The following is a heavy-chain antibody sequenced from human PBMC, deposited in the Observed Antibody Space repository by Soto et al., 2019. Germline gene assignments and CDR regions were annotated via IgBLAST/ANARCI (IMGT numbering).Heavy chain of an antibody. CDR3: STQASHFWRGYPQSYMDV. Sequence: EVQLVESGGGLVQPGGSLTLSCAASGSTFGASALHWVRHPSGRGLEWVGRIRSRGNNYATAYAASMDGRFTISRDDSKNTAYLQLNSLTTEDTAVYYCSTQASHFWRGYPQSYMDVWGKGTTVTVS. CDR2: IRSRGNNYAT. CDR1: GSTFGASA. D-gene: IGHD3-3*01. V-gene: IGHV3-73*01. J-gene: IGHJ6*03.